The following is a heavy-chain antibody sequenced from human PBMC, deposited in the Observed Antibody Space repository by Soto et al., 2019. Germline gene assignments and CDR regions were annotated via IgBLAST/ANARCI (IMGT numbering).Heavy chain of an antibody. CDR1: GFTFSSSA. CDR3: AKDLGYCSSTRCVNFDY. CDR2: ISGSGGST. J-gene: IGHJ4*02. D-gene: IGHD2-2*01. Sequence: PGGSLRLSCAASGFTFSSSAMSWVRQAPGNGLEWVSAISGSGGSTYYADSVKGRFTISRDNSKNTLYLQMNSLRAEDTAVYYCAKDLGYCSSTRCVNFDYWGQGTLVTVSS. V-gene: IGHV3-23*01.